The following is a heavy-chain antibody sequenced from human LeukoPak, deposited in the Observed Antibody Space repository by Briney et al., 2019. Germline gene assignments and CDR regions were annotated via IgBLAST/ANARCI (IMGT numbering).Heavy chain of an antibody. J-gene: IGHJ4*02. CDR3: ARDGHPFDS. V-gene: IGHV3-7*01. CDR1: GFRFTSYW. Sequence: QAGGSLRLSCAASGFRFTSYWMSWVRQAPGKGLEWVANINQDGSEKYYGDSVKGRFTISRDNAKNSVYLQMSSLRAEDTAVYFCARDGHPFDSWGQGTLVTVSS. CDR2: INQDGSEK.